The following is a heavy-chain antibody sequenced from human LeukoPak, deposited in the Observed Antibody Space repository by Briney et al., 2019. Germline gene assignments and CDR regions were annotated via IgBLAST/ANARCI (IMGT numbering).Heavy chain of an antibody. Sequence: PSETLSLTCAVYGGSFSGYYWSWIRQPPGKGLEWIGEINHSGSTNYNPSLKSRVTISVDTSKNQFSLKLSSVTAADTAVYYCARDLRYSSSWYEHNWFDPWGQGTLVTVSS. J-gene: IGHJ5*02. V-gene: IGHV4-34*01. CDR1: GGSFSGYY. D-gene: IGHD6-13*01. CDR3: ARDLRYSSSWYEHNWFDP. CDR2: INHSGST.